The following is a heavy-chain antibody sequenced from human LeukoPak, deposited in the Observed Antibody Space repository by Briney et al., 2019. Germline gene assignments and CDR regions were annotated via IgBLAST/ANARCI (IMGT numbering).Heavy chain of an antibody. Sequence: PGGSLRLSCAASGFTFSSYAMSWVRQAPGKGLEWVSAISSSGGSTYYADSVKGRFTISRDNSKNTLYLQMNSLRAEDTAVYYCARGGYSYGYGGSYQVDYWGQGTLVTVSS. CDR2: ISSSGGST. CDR3: ARGGYSYGYGGSYQVDY. J-gene: IGHJ4*02. D-gene: IGHD5-18*01. V-gene: IGHV3-23*01. CDR1: GFTFSSYA.